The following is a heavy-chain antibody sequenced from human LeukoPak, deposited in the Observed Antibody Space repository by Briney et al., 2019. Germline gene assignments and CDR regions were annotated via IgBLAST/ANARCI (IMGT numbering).Heavy chain of an antibody. CDR2: IYTSGTT. CDR1: GGSFSTYY. J-gene: IGHJ4*02. D-gene: IGHD3-10*01. CDR3: ARLKVVRGVTKLDY. Sequence: SETLSLTCTVSGGSFSTYYWSWIRQPAGKGLEWVGHIYTSGTTNYNPSLKSRVTMSIDTSKNQFSLKLSSVTAADTAVYYCARLKVVRGVTKLDYWGQGTLVTVSS. V-gene: IGHV4-4*07.